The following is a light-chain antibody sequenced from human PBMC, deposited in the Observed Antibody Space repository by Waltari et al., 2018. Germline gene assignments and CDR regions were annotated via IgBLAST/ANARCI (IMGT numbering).Light chain of an antibody. CDR1: SSDVGKYNL. Sequence: QSALTQPASVSGSPGQSITISCIGTSSDVGKYNLVSWSQQSPGKAPKLMIYEGSKRPSGVSNRFSGSKSGNTASLTISGLQAEDEADYHCCSYAGSTTLVFGGGTKLTVL. CDR2: EGS. V-gene: IGLV2-23*01. J-gene: IGLJ2*01. CDR3: CSYAGSTTLV.